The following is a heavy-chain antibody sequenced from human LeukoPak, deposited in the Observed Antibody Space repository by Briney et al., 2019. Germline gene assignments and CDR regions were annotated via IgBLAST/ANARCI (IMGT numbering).Heavy chain of an antibody. CDR3: ASEWELFVGY. Sequence: GGSLRLSCAASGFTFSSYAMHWVRQAPGKGLEWVAVISYDGSNKYYADSVKGRFTISRDNSKNTLYLQMNSLRAEDTAVYYCASEWELFVGYWGQGTLVTVSS. D-gene: IGHD1-26*01. CDR1: GFTFSSYA. CDR2: ISYDGSNK. J-gene: IGHJ4*02. V-gene: IGHV3-30-3*01.